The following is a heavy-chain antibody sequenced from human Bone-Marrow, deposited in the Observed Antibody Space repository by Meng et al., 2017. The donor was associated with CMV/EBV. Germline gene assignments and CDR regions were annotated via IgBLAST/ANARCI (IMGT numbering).Heavy chain of an antibody. CDR2: MNPNSGNT. D-gene: IGHD1-7*01. Sequence: ASVKVSCKASGYTFTSYDINWVRQATGQGLEWMGWMNPNSGNTGYAQKFQGRVTMTRNTSISTAYMELSSLRPEDTAVYYCARGFRYNWNFFFGYWGQGALVTVSS. CDR1: GYTFTSYD. J-gene: IGHJ4*02. V-gene: IGHV1-8*02. CDR3: ARGFRYNWNFFFGY.